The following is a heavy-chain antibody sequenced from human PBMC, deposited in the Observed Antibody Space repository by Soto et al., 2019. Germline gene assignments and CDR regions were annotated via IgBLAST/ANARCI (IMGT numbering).Heavy chain of an antibody. Sequence: GWSLRLSCASSVFSFNDYWMHWVRQAPGQGLLWVSRIHMDGRTTTYADSVKGRFTISRDNANNMMYLQMNSLRVEDTAVYYCVRGGLSGGFSNYGSWGQGALVTVSS. V-gene: IGHV3-74*01. CDR2: IHMDGRTT. D-gene: IGHD1-26*01. CDR1: VFSFNDYW. J-gene: IGHJ5*02. CDR3: VRGGLSGGFSNYGS.